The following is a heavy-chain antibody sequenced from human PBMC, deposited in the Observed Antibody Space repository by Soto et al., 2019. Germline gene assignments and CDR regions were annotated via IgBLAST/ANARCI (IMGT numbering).Heavy chain of an antibody. Sequence: PGGSLRLSFAASGFTFSSYAMSWFRQAPGKGLEWVSAISGSGGSTYYADSVKGRFTISRDNSKNTLYLQMNSLRAEDTAVYYCAKDSRYYYGSSVSYPDAFDIWGQGTMRSVSS. V-gene: IGHV3-23*01. CDR3: AKDSRYYYGSSVSYPDAFDI. D-gene: IGHD3-22*01. J-gene: IGHJ3*02. CDR1: GFTFSSYA. CDR2: ISGSGGST.